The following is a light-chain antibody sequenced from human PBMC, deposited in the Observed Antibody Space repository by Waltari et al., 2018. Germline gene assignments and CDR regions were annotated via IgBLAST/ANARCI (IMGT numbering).Light chain of an antibody. CDR1: SSDVGYYNL. CDR3: CSFAGSVTFVV. Sequence: QSALTQPASVSGSPGQSITIFCSGTSSDVGYYNLVSRYQQNPGKAPKVLIYEVTKRPSWVCNPFSGSKSGNTASLTISGLQAEDEAEYFCCSFAGSVTFVVFGGGTKVTVL. CDR2: EVT. V-gene: IGLV2-23*02. J-gene: IGLJ2*01.